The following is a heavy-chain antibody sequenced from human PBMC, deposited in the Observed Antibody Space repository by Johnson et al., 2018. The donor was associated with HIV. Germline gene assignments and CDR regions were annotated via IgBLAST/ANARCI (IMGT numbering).Heavy chain of an antibody. CDR2: IRYDGSNK. D-gene: IGHD5-24*01. J-gene: IGHJ3*01. Sequence: QVQLVESGGGVVQPGGSLRLSCAASAFTFSSYGMHWVRQAPGKGLEWVALIRYDGSNKDYEDSVKGRFTISRDNSKNTLYMQMNSLRAEDTAVYHCAKDRDAYTLSTDALYVWGTGTMVTVSS. V-gene: IGHV3-30*02. CDR3: AKDRDAYTLSTDALYV. CDR1: AFTFSSYG.